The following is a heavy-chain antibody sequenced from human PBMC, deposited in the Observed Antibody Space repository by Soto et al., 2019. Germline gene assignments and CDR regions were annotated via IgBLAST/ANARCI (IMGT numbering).Heavy chain of an antibody. CDR1: GYTFTSYD. J-gene: IGHJ6*02. Sequence: QVQLVQSGAEVKKPGASVKVSCKASGYTFTSYDINWVRQATGQGLEWMGWMNPNSGNTGYAQKFQGRVTMTRNTPTSTAYRELRRLRSEDTAVYYCARAFPSGSTVYYYYGMDVWGQGTTVTVSS. V-gene: IGHV1-8*01. CDR2: MNPNSGNT. D-gene: IGHD1-26*01. CDR3: ARAFPSGSTVYYYYGMDV.